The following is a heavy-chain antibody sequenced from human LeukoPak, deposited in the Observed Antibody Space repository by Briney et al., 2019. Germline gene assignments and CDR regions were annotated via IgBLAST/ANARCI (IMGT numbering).Heavy chain of an antibody. Sequence: SETLSLTCTVSGGSLSSGDYYWSWIRQPPGKGLEWIGYIYYSGSTYYNPSLKSRVTISVGTSKNQFSLKLSSVTAADTAVYYCARAPTTMVRYLPRAFDYWGQGTLVTVSS. CDR2: IYYSGST. CDR3: ARAPTTMVRYLPRAFDY. CDR1: GGSLSSGDYY. V-gene: IGHV4-30-4*08. D-gene: IGHD3-10*01. J-gene: IGHJ4*02.